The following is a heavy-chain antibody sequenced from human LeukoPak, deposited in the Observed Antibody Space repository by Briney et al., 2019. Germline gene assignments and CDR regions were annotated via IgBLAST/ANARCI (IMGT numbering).Heavy chain of an antibody. CDR3: ATTLHLGYCSSTSCPFDY. CDR1: GYTLTELS. J-gene: IGHJ4*02. CDR2: FDPEDGET. V-gene: IGHV1-24*01. Sequence: ASVKVSCKVSGYTLTELSMHWVRQAPGKGLEWMGGFDPEDGETIYAQKFQGRVTMTEDTSTDTAYMQLSSLRSEDTAVYYCATTLHLGYCSSTSCPFDYWGQGTLVTVSS. D-gene: IGHD2-2*01.